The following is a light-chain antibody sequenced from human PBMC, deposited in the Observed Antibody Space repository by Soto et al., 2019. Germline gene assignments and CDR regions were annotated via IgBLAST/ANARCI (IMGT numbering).Light chain of an antibody. CDR3: AAWDDSLNGYV. CDR2: YDD. Sequence: QSVLTQPPSGSGAPRQRVTISCSGSSSNIGNNAVNWYQQLPGKAPKLLIYYDDLLPSGVSDRFSGSKSGTSASLAISGLQSEDEADYHCAAWDDSLNGYVFGTGTKVTVL. CDR1: SSNIGNNA. J-gene: IGLJ1*01. V-gene: IGLV1-36*01.